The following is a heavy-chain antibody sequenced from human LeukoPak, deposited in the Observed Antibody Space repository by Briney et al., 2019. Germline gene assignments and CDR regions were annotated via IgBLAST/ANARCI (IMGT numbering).Heavy chain of an antibody. CDR3: AKGPPRYYPGIYFDY. Sequence: PGRSLRLSCAASGFTYSSYAMSWVRQAPGKGLEWVSGISGSGGSTYYADSVKGRFTISRDNSKNTLYLQMNSLRAEDTAVYYCAKGPPRYYPGIYFDYWGQGTLVTVSS. J-gene: IGHJ4*02. D-gene: IGHD3-22*01. CDR2: ISGSGGST. CDR1: GFTYSSYA. V-gene: IGHV3-23*01.